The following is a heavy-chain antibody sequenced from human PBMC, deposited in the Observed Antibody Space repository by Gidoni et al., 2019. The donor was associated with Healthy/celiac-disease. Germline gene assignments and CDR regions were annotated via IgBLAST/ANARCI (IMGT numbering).Heavy chain of an antibody. J-gene: IGHJ4*02. D-gene: IGHD6-19*01. CDR3: TRGSGWYETLFDY. CDR1: GFTFSGSA. CDR2: IRSKANSYAT. V-gene: IGHV3-73*02. Sequence: EVQLVESGGGLVQPGGSLNLSCAASGFTFSGSAMHWVRPASGKGLEWVCRIRSKANSYATAYAASVKGRFTISRDDSKNTAYLQMNSLKTEDTAVYYCTRGSGWYETLFDYWGQGTLVTVSS.